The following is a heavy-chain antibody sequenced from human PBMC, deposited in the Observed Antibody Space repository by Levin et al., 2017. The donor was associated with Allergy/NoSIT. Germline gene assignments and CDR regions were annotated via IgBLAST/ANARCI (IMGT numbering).Heavy chain of an antibody. J-gene: IGHJ6*02. D-gene: IGHD6-19*01. CDR1: GLTFNNSA. CDR2: ISGGGSKT. V-gene: IGHV3-23*01. CDR3: AKYRSNRMWDGMDV. Sequence: SCAASGLTFNNSAMTWVRQAPGKGLEWVASISGGGSKTYYADSVKGRFTISRDNSKNTQFLQVNSLRADDTAVYFCAKYRSNRMWDGMDVWGQGTTVTVSS.